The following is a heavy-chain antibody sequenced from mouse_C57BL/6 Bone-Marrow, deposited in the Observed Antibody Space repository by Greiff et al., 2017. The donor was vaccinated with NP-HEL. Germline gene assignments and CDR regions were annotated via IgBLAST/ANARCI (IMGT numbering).Heavy chain of an antibody. Sequence: VKLMESGAELVKPGASVKMSCKASGYTFTSYWITWVKQRPGQGLEWIGDIYPGSGSTNYNEKFKSKATLTVDTSSSTAYMQLSSLTSEDSAVYYCARGGYGSSWAWFAYWGQGTLVTVSA. D-gene: IGHD1-1*01. CDR3: ARGGYGSSWAWFAY. CDR2: IYPGSGST. J-gene: IGHJ3*01. V-gene: IGHV1-55*01. CDR1: GYTFTSYW.